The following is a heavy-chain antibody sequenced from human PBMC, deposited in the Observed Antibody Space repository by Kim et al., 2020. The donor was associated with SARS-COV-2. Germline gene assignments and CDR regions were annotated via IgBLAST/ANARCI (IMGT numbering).Heavy chain of an antibody. CDR3: ARDQIAGAGIDY. D-gene: IGHD3-10*01. Sequence: GGSLRLSCAASGFTFSSYSMNWVRQAPGKGLEWVSSISSSSSYIYYADSVKGRFTISRDNAKNSLYLQMNSLRAEDTAVYYCARDQIAGAGIDYWGQGTLVTVSS. CDR1: GFTFSSYS. V-gene: IGHV3-21*01. CDR2: ISSSSSYI. J-gene: IGHJ4*02.